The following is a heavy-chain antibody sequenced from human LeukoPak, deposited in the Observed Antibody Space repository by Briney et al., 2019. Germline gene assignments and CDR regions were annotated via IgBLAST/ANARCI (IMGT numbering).Heavy chain of an antibody. CDR2: IYYSGST. V-gene: IGHV4-59*01. D-gene: IGHD3-10*01. CDR1: GGSISNYY. CDR3: ARVHYYGSGLSSYFDF. J-gene: IGHJ4*02. Sequence: MPSETLSLTCTVSGGSISNYYWSWIRQPPGKGLEWIGYIYYSGSTKYNPSLKSRVIISVDTSKNQFSLKLSSVTAADTAVYYCARVHYYGSGLSSYFDFWGQGTLVTVSS.